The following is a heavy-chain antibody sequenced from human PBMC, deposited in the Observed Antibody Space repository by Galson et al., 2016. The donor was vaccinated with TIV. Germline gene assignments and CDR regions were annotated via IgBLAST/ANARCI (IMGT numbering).Heavy chain of an antibody. CDR2: ITYTSATI. D-gene: IGHD4-23*01. Sequence: SLRLSCAAPGFTFSSWHMDWVRQAPGEGLEWISFITYTSATIYYADSVEGRFTDSRDNAKNSLYLQMNSLRAEDTAVYYCARPGNYDGDRRGAFDLWGQGTMVTVSP. CDR3: ARPGNYDGDRRGAFDL. CDR1: GFTFSSWH. J-gene: IGHJ3*01. V-gene: IGHV3-48*04.